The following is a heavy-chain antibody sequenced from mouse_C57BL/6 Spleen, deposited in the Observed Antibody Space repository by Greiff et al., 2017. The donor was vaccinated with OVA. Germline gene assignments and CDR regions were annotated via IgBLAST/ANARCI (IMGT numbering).Heavy chain of an antibody. CDR2: IDPSDSET. Sequence: VKLQQPGAELVRPGSSVKLSCKASGYTFTSYWMHWVKQRPIQGLEWIGNIDPSDSETHYNQQFKDKATLTVDKSSSTAYMQLSSLTAEDSAVYYCARHDEGWDWGQGTLVTVSA. V-gene: IGHV1-52*01. J-gene: IGHJ3*01. CDR3: ARHDEGWD. D-gene: IGHD2-12*01. CDR1: GYTFTSYW.